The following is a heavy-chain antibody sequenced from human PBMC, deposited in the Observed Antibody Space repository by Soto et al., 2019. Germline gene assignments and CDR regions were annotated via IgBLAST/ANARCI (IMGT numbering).Heavy chain of an antibody. CDR1: SGSITSSNG. J-gene: IGHJ4*02. Sequence: QVQLQESGPGLVKPSGTLSLTCAVSSGSITSSNGWSWVRQPPGKGLEWIGEIYHSGSTNYNPSLKSRVTISVDKSKNVFSLKLSSVTAADTAMYYCAGGAVAGTSPAYWGQGTLVTVSS. D-gene: IGHD6-19*01. V-gene: IGHV4-4*02. CDR3: AGGAVAGTSPAY. CDR2: IYHSGST.